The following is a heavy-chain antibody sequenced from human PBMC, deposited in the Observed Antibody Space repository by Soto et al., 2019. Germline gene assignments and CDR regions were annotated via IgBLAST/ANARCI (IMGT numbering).Heavy chain of an antibody. CDR1: GFSFSTYS. D-gene: IGHD3-3*01. CDR3: ARDRRGGLEPHFDY. V-gene: IGHV3-48*01. CDR2: ISSDSLGT. J-gene: IGHJ4*02. Sequence: GGSLRLSCRASGFSFSTYSMDWVRQAPGKSLEWIAYISSDSLGTYYAASVRGRFTVSRDNGKNEVYLQMASLRGEDTGVYYCARDRRGGLEPHFDYWGPGTLVTVSS.